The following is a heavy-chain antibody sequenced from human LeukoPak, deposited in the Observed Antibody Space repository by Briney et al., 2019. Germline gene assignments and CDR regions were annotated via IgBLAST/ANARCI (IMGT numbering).Heavy chain of an antibody. J-gene: IGHJ3*02. Sequence: GGSLRLSCAASGFTFSSYSMNWVRQAPGKGLEWVSSISSSSSYIYYADSVKGRFTISRDNAKNSLYLQMTSLRAEDTAVYYCARESRSAKYCSGGSCYSGDAFDMWGQGTMVTVSS. CDR1: GFTFSSYS. CDR2: ISSSSSYI. V-gene: IGHV3-21*01. CDR3: ARESRSAKYCSGGSCYSGDAFDM. D-gene: IGHD2-15*01.